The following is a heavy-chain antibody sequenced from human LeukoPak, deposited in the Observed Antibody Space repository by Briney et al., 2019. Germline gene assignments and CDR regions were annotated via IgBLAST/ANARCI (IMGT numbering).Heavy chain of an antibody. D-gene: IGHD3-10*01. J-gene: IGHJ3*02. CDR1: GGSISSGDYY. CDR2: IYNNGRT. Sequence: SETLSLTCTVSGGSISSGDYYWSWIRQPPGKGLEWIGYIYNNGRTYYNPSLKSRVTISVDTSKNQFSLKLSSVTAADTAVYYCNYYGSGSYYRGVLGAFDIWGQGTMVTVSS. V-gene: IGHV4-30-4*01. CDR3: NYYGSGSYYRGVLGAFDI.